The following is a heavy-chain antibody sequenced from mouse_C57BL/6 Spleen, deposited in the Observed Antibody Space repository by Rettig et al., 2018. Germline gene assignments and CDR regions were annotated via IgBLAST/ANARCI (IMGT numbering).Heavy chain of an antibody. V-gene: IGHV1-9*01. Sequence: KFKGKATFTADTSSNTAYMQLSSLTTEDSAIYYCSRRALYYAWFAYWGQGTLVTVSA. J-gene: IGHJ3*01. D-gene: IGHD2-1*01. CDR3: SRRALYYAWFAY.